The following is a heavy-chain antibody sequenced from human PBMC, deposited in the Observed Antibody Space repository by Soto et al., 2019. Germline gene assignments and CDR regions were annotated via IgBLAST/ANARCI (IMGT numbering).Heavy chain of an antibody. CDR2: AYFRSKWYN. V-gene: IGHV6-1*01. Sequence: PSQTLSLTYAISGDSVSSHTASWNWIRQSPSRGLGGLGRAYFRSKWYNDYAVSVKSRIIINPDTANNQFSLPLNSVTPEDTAVYFCAKGDNLGPKTGYAFDPWGQGIMVTVSS. J-gene: IGHJ5*02. CDR3: AKGDNLGPKTGYAFDP. CDR1: GDSVSSHTAS. D-gene: IGHD5-12*01.